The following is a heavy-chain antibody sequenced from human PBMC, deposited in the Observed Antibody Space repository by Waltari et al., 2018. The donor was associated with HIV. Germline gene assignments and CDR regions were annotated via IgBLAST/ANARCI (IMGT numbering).Heavy chain of an antibody. D-gene: IGHD3-10*01. J-gene: IGHJ6*02. Sequence: QVQLLESGPGLVKASEPLSLTCSVSGDTITTYYWGWVRQPPGKGLEWTVYIYNSEYTKCRPSLKSRVTISIDRSKNQFSLELSSVTPADTAVYYCARGGFGNSGTDSYYHYGMDVWGQGTTGTFSS. CDR3: ARGGFGNSGTDSYYHYGMDV. CDR1: GDTITTYY. V-gene: IGHV4-59*01. CDR2: IYNSEYT.